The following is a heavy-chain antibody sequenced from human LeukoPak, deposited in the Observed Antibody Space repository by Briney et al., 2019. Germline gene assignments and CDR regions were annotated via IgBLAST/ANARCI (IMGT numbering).Heavy chain of an antibody. CDR2: IYYSGST. CDR1: GGSISSFY. Sequence: SETLSLTCTVSGGSISSFYWSWIRQPPGKGLEWIGYIYYSGSTNYNPSLKSRVTISVDTSKNQFSLRLSSVTAADTAIYYCARQREYYESSGYYSFDYWGQGTLVTVSS. J-gene: IGHJ4*02. D-gene: IGHD3-22*01. V-gene: IGHV4-59*08. CDR3: ARQREYYESSGYYSFDY.